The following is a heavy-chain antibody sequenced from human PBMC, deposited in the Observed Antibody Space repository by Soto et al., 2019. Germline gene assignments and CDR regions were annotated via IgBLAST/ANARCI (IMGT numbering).Heavy chain of an antibody. CDR1: GGSFSDSA. CDR2: IIPMFAAT. CDR3: ARGGIVAVPAALSSYDDYTHYRFDS. Sequence: QVQLAQSGAEVRSPGSSVKVSCRASGGSFSDSAFSWLRQAPGQGLEWVGGIIPMFAATKYAQRFQGRVTITAAASTRTVYLALSSLTSDDSAVYFCARGGIVAVPAALSSYDDYTHYRFDSWGQVTLVSVS. J-gene: IGHJ4*02. V-gene: IGHV1-69*01. D-gene: IGHD4-4*01.